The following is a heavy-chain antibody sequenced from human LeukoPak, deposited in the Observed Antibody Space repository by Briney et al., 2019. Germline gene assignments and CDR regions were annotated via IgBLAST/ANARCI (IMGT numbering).Heavy chain of an antibody. CDR2: INHSGST. D-gene: IGHD3-10*01. V-gene: IGHV4-34*01. CDR3: ARGPLRKYYSNTYYFDY. J-gene: IGHJ4*02. CDR1: GGSFSGYY. Sequence: PSETLSLTCAVYGGSFSGYYWSWIRQPPGKGLEWIGEINHSGSTNYNPSLKSRVTISVDTSKNQFSLKLSSVTAADTAVYYCARGPLRKYYSNTYYFDYWGQGTLVTVSS.